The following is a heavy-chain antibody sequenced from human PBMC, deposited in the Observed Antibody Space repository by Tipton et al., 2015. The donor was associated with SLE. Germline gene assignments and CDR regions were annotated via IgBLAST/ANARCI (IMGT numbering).Heavy chain of an antibody. Sequence: TLSLTCTVSGGSISSGSYYWTWIRQPAGKGLEWIGSIYYSGSTYYNPSLKSRVTISVDTSKNQFSLKLSSVTAADTAVYYCARGDDAFDIWGQGTMVTVSS. CDR2: IYYSGST. V-gene: IGHV4-39*07. CDR1: GGSISSGSYY. CDR3: ARGDDAFDI. J-gene: IGHJ3*02.